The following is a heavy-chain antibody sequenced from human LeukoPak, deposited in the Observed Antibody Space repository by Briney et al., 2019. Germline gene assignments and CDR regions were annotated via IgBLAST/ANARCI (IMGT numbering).Heavy chain of an antibody. J-gene: IGHJ4*02. Sequence: SETLSLTCTVSGYSISSDYYWGWIRQSPGKELEWIGNIYHSGSTYYNPSLKSRVTMSMATSKNQFFLRLDSMTAADTAVYYCARGGRFGELLWAYWGQGTLVTVSS. CDR1: GYSISSDYY. CDR3: ARGGRFGELLWAY. CDR2: IYHSGST. D-gene: IGHD3-10*01. V-gene: IGHV4-38-2*02.